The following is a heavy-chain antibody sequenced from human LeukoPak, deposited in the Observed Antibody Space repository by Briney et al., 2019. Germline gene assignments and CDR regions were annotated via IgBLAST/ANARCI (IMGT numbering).Heavy chain of an antibody. V-gene: IGHV3-15*01. CDR3: TTLYSDYPELGYYYGMDV. CDR1: GLTFSNAW. CDR2: IKSKTDGGTT. Sequence: GGSLRLSCAASGLTFSNAWMSWVRQAPGKGLEWVGRIKSKTDGGTTDYAAPVKGRFTISRDDSKNMLYLQMNSLKTEDTAVYYCTTLYSDYPELGYYYGMDVWGKGTTVTVSS. D-gene: IGHD4-11*01. J-gene: IGHJ6*04.